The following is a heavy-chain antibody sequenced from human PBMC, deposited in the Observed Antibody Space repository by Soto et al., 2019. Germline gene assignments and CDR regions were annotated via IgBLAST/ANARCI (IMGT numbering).Heavy chain of an antibody. J-gene: IGHJ4*02. CDR1: GFIFSGYA. Sequence: GGSLRLSCAASGFIFSGYAMSWVRQAPGKGLEWVSAISGSGGSTYYADSVKGRFTISRDNSKNTLYLQMNSLRAEDTAVYYCAKQPPPLSGWYSEDFDYWGQGTLVTVSS. V-gene: IGHV3-23*01. D-gene: IGHD6-19*01. CDR2: ISGSGGST. CDR3: AKQPPPLSGWYSEDFDY.